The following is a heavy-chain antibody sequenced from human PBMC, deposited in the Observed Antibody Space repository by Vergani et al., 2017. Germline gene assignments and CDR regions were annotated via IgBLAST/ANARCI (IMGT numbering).Heavy chain of an antibody. D-gene: IGHD2-2*01. CDR1: GFTFSSYW. CDR2: INSEGSST. CDR3: ARVLGYCNSASCQVY. V-gene: IGHV3-74*01. Sequence: EVQLVESGGGLVQPGGSLRLSCAASGFTFSSYWMHWVRQAPGKGLVWVSRINSEGSSTSYADSVKGRFSISRDNAKNTLYLQMNSLRAEDTAVYYCARVLGYCNSASCQVYWVQGTLVTVSS. J-gene: IGHJ4*02.